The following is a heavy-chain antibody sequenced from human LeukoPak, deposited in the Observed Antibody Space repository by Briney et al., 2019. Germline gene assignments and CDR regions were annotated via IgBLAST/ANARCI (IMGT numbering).Heavy chain of an antibody. CDR1: GFTFSRYW. J-gene: IGHJ4*02. Sequence: RPGGSLRLSCAASGFTFSRYWMHWVRQAPGEGLVWVSRMNSDGSSTSYADSVKGRFTISRDNAKNTLYLQMNRRRADDAAVYSCARDICSGLGGYPRAPFDYWGQGTLVTVSS. D-gene: IGHD2-15*01. V-gene: IGHV3-74*01. CDR2: MNSDGSST. CDR3: ARDICSGLGGYPRAPFDY.